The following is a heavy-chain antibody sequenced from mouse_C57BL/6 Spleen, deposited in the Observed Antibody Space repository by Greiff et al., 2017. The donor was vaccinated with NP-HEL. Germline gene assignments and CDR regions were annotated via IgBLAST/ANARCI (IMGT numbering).Heavy chain of an antibody. CDR2: IYPSDSET. D-gene: IGHD2-3*01. CDR1: GYTFTSYW. J-gene: IGHJ1*03. V-gene: IGHV1-61*01. CDR3: ARGYDGSSFDV. Sequence: QVQLQQPGAELVRPGSSVKLSCKASGYTFTSYWMDWVKQRPGQGLEWIGNIYPSDSETHYNQKFKDKATLTVDKSSSTAYMQLSSLTSEDSAVYYCARGYDGSSFDVWGTGTTVTVSS.